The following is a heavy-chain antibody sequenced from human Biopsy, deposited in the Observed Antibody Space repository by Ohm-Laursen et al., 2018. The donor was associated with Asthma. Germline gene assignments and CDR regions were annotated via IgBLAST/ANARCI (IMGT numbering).Heavy chain of an antibody. Sequence: SDTLSLTCAVSGGSISSGDYSWSWIRQPPGKGLDLIGYIYYTGSTNYNPSLKSRVTLSVDTSNNQFSLKLSSVTAADTAFYYCARVWAGGFDSWGQGTLVTVSS. CDR3: ARVWAGGFDS. V-gene: IGHV4-61*08. CDR1: GGSISSGDYS. J-gene: IGHJ4*02. D-gene: IGHD6-19*01. CDR2: IYYTGST.